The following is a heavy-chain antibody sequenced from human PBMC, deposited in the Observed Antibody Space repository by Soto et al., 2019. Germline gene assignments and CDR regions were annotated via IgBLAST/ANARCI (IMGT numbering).Heavy chain of an antibody. CDR1: GYTFTSYY. CDR2: INPSGGST. V-gene: IGHV1-46*01. Sequence: ASVKVSCKASGYTFTSYYMHWVRQAPGQGLEWMGIINPSGGSTSYAQKFQGRVTMTRDTSTSTAYMELSSLRSEDTAVYYCAFLCCWPDVGHDLKAVSGQGSSDT. J-gene: IGHJ6*02. CDR3: AFLCCWPDVGHDLKAV. D-gene: IGHD2-15*01.